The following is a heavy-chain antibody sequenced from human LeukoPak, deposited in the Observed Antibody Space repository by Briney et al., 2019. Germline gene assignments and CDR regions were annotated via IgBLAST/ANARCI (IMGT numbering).Heavy chain of an antibody. CDR3: ARALGNHFDY. CDR1: GFTFSSYS. D-gene: IGHD1-26*01. V-gene: IGHV3-48*02. J-gene: IGHJ4*02. CDR2: FSSSDGAT. Sequence: GGSLRLSCAASGFTFSSYSMDWVRQAPGKGLEWTSYFSSSDGATYYADSVKGRFTISRDNAKNSLYLQMNSLRDEDTAMYYCARALGNHFDYWGQGTLVTVSS.